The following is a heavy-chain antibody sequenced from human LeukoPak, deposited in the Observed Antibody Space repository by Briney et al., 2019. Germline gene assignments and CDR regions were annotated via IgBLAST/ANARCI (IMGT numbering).Heavy chain of an antibody. D-gene: IGHD2-2*01. CDR1: GYTFTNYG. Sequence: ASVKVSCKASGYTFTNYGISWVRQAPGQGLEWMGWISAYNGNTNYAQKLQGRVTMTTDTSTSTAYMELRSLRSDDTAVYYCARSGGYCSSTSCYLFDYWGQGTLVTVSS. CDR3: ARSGGYCSSTSCYLFDY. CDR2: ISAYNGNT. V-gene: IGHV1-18*01. J-gene: IGHJ4*02.